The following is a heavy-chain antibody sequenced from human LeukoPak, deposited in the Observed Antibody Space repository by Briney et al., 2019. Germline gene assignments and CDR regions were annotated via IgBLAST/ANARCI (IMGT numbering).Heavy chain of an antibody. Sequence: GGSLRLSCAASRFTFSTYTMNWVRQAPGKGLEWVSSISSSSSYIYYADSVRGRFTISRDNAKNSLYLQMNTLRAEDTAVYYCARDRTTVTTFDYWGQGTLVTVSS. CDR1: RFTFSTYT. CDR3: ARDRTTVTTFDY. CDR2: ISSSSSYI. D-gene: IGHD4-17*01. J-gene: IGHJ4*02. V-gene: IGHV3-21*01.